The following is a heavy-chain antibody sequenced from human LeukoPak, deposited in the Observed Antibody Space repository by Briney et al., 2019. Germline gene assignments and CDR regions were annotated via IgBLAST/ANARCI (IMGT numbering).Heavy chain of an antibody. CDR1: GFTFSSYA. Sequence: GGSLRLSCAASGFTFSSYAMSWVRQARGKGVEWVSAISGSGGRTYYADSVKGRFTISRDNSKNTLYLQMNSLRAEDTAVYYCAKDLLRGAGAYWGQGTLVTVSS. J-gene: IGHJ4*02. CDR2: ISGSGGRT. D-gene: IGHD4-17*01. CDR3: AKDLLRGAGAY. V-gene: IGHV3-23*01.